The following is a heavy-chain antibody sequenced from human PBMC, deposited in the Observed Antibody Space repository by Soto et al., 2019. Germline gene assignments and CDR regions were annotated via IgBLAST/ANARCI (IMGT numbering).Heavy chain of an antibody. Sequence: GGSLRLSCAASGFTFSSYSMHWVRQAPGKGLEWVAVISYDGSNKYYTDSVKGRFTISRDNSKNTLYLQMNSLRAEDTAVYYCARPLWRDDYNWGYFVLWGRGTLVTVSS. CDR2: ISYDGSNK. V-gene: IGHV3-30-3*01. D-gene: IGHD4-4*01. CDR3: ARPLWRDDYNWGYFVL. CDR1: GFTFSSYS. J-gene: IGHJ2*01.